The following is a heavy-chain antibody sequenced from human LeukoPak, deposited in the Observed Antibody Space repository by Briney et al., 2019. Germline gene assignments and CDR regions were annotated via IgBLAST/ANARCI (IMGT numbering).Heavy chain of an antibody. CDR2: ISYDGSNK. CDR3: ARDLASGHHDY. D-gene: IGHD6-19*01. Sequence: GGSLRLSCAASGFTFSSYAMHWVRQAPGKGLEWVAVISYDGSNKYYADSVKGRFTISRDNSKNTLYLQMNSLRAEDTAVYYCARDLASGHHDYWGQGTLDTVSS. V-gene: IGHV3-30-3*01. CDR1: GFTFSSYA. J-gene: IGHJ4*02.